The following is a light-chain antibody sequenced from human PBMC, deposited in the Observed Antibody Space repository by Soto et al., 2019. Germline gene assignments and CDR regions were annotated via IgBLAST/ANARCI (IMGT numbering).Light chain of an antibody. V-gene: IGKV3-20*01. CDR1: QSLTSSF. CDR3: QQYDISLLI. Sequence: EIVLTQSPDTLSLSPGERATLSCRASQSLTSSFLTWYQQKPGQAPRLLIYGASSRATGIPDRFSGSGSGTDFTLTIRRLEPEDFAVYYCQQYDISLLIFGGGTKVEIK. J-gene: IGKJ4*01. CDR2: GAS.